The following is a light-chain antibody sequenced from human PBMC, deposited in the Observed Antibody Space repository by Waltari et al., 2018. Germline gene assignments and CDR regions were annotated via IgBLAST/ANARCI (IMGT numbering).Light chain of an antibody. CDR2: NNN. Sequence: QAVLAQPPSASGTPGQRITISCSGSRSNIGGNSVAWHQQLPGAAPKLLIYNNNQRPSGVPDRFSASKSGTSASLAISGLQSEDEADYYCATWDDSLNGNVFGSGTKVTVL. V-gene: IGLV1-44*01. CDR1: RSNIGGNS. CDR3: ATWDDSLNGNV. J-gene: IGLJ6*01.